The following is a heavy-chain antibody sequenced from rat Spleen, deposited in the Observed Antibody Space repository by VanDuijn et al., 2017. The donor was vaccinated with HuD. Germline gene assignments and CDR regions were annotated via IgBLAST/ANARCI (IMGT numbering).Heavy chain of an antibody. CDR2: IWGDGST. V-gene: IGHV2-32*01. Sequence: QVQLKESGPGLVKPSETLSLTCTVSGFSLTSYHISWVRQPPGKGLEWMGVIWGDGSTAYNSALKSRLSISRDPSKSQVFLKMNSLQTEDTAMYFCASGILDFWGQGVMVTVSS. D-gene: IGHD1-4*01. J-gene: IGHJ2*01. CDR1: GFSLTSYH. CDR3: ASGILDF.